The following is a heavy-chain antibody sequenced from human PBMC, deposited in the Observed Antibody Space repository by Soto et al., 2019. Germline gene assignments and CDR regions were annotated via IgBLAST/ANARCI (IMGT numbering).Heavy chain of an antibody. D-gene: IGHD5-12*01. CDR1: GFTFNNYG. J-gene: IGHJ6*02. V-gene: IGHV3-30*18. CDR2: ILYDGGKN. CDR3: AKSRDGYNFYFYYGMDV. Sequence: QVQLVESGGGVVQPGRSLRLSCAASGFTFNNYGMHWVRQAPGKGLEWVAHILYDGGKNYYADSVKGRFTISRDNSKNTLYLHMNSLTAEDTAVYFCAKSRDGYNFYFYYGMDVWGQGPAVTVSS.